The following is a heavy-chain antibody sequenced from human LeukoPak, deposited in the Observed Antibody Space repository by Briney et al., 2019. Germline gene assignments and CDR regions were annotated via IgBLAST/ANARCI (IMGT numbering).Heavy chain of an antibody. CDR1: GYTFTAYY. V-gene: IGHV1-2*06. CDR2: INPNSGGT. Sequence: ASVKVSRKASGYTFTAYYIHWVRQAPGQGLEWMGRINPNSGGTDSAQRSQGRVTMTRDTSMNTAYMELSRLRSDDTAVYYCARDLSGISSATDAFDMWGQGTMVTVSS. J-gene: IGHJ3*02. CDR3: ARDLSGISSATDAFDM. D-gene: IGHD1-14*01.